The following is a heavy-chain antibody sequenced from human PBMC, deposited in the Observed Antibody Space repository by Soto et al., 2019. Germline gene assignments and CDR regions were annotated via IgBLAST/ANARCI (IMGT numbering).Heavy chain of an antibody. V-gene: IGHV4-31*03. D-gene: IGHD2-15*01. CDR2: ISYTGAT. J-gene: IGHJ4*02. CDR3: ARGGPVSVSPAWQLLGYFDY. Sequence: TLSLNGSVSVGSISRGAYFWTWILQFPGKGLEWIAYISYTGATYYNPSLKSRVTILADTSKNQFSLKLNSVTSADTAVYYCARGGPVSVSPAWQLLGYFDYWGQGTLVTVSS. CDR1: VGSISRGAYF.